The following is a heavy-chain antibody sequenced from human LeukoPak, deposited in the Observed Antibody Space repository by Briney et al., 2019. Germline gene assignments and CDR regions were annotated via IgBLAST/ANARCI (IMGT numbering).Heavy chain of an antibody. CDR1: GGTFSSYT. CDR3: ARAGEPDLYYFVY. V-gene: IGHV1-69*02. J-gene: IGHJ4*02. Sequence: ASVKVSCKASGGTFSSYTISWVRQAPGQGLEWMGRIIPILGIANYTQKFQGRVAITADKSTSTAYMELSSLRSEDTAVYYCARAGEPDLYYFVYWGQGTLVTVSS. CDR2: IIPILGIA. D-gene: IGHD3-16*01.